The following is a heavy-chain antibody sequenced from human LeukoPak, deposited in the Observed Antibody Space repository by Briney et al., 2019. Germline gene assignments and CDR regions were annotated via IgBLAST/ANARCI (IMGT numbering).Heavy chain of an antibody. CDR1: GFTFSDYW. Sequence: PGGSLRLSCAATGFTFSDYWMHWVRQAPGKGLVWVSRINSGGSSRTYADSVTGRFTVSRDDAKNTLYLQMNSLRVEDTAVYYCARGRSYYYAMDVWGQGTTVTVSS. CDR2: INSGGSSR. V-gene: IGHV3-74*01. CDR3: ARGRSYYYAMDV. J-gene: IGHJ6*02.